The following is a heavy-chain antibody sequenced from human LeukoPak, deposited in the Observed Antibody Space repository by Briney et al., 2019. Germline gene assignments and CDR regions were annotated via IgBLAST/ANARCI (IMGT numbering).Heavy chain of an antibody. CDR2: INHSGST. CDR3: ARRNPQLAGFDL. CDR1: GGSFSGYY. J-gene: IGHJ2*01. D-gene: IGHD3-10*01. Sequence: SETLSLTCAVYGGSFSGYYWSWIRQPPGKGLEWIGEINHSGSTNYNPSLKSRVTISVDTSKNQFSLKLSSVTAADTAVYYCARRNPQLAGFDLWGRGTLVTVSS. V-gene: IGHV4-34*01.